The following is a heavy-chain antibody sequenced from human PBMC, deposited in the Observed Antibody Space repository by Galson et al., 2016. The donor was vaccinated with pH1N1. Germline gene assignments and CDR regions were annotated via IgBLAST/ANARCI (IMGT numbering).Heavy chain of an antibody. V-gene: IGHV3-74*01. CDR1: GLTFSSHW. CDR3: ARETTISGVVMDFDS. CDR2: INGDGSST. D-gene: IGHD3-3*01. Sequence: SLRLSCAASGLTFSSHWMHWVRQAPGKGLVWVSRINGDGSSTSYADSVKGRFTISRDNARNTLYLQMDSLRAEDTAVYYCARETTISGVVMDFDSWGQGTQVTVSS. J-gene: IGHJ4*02.